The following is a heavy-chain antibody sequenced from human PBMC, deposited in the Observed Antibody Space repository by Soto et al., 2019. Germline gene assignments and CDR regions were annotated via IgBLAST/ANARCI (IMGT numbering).Heavy chain of an antibody. D-gene: IGHD5-12*01. J-gene: IGHJ6*02. V-gene: IGHV3-33*01. Sequence: GGSLRLSCAASGLTFSRYSFHWVRQAPGKGPEWVAFIWYDGSNKKYVDSVKGRFSVSRDDLKNTVYLQMNSLRAEDTATYYCARDLEYVDIVATIVHHYPFSAMDVWGQGTTVTVSS. CDR2: IWYDGSNK. CDR3: ARDLEYVDIVATIVHHYPFSAMDV. CDR1: GLTFSRYS.